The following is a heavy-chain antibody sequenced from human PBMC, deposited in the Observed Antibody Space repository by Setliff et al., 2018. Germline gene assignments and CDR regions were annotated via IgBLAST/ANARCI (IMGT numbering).Heavy chain of an antibody. D-gene: IGHD3-22*01. V-gene: IGHV1-18*04. CDR3: ARINFYVSSGYYYAPEL. CDR1: GDMFKSYG. J-gene: IGHJ4*02. Sequence: GASVKVSCKASGDMFKSYGINWMRQAPGQGFEGMGWISPYNDNTQYAQKFQGRVTVTTDTSTTTAYMELRSLRADDTAVYYCARINFYVSSGYYYAPELWGQGTTVTVSS. CDR2: ISPYNDNT.